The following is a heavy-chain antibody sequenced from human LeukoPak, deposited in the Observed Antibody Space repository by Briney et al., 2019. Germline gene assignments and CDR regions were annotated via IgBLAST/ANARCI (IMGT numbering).Heavy chain of an antibody. CDR3: ARVPPRSCTNGVCGKNYFDY. D-gene: IGHD2-8*01. CDR2: INHSGST. Sequence: SETLSLTCTVSGGSISSSSYYWSWIRQPPGKGLEWIGEINHSGSTNYNPSLKSRVTISVDTSKNQFSLKLSSVTAADTAVYYCARVPPRSCTNGVCGKNYFDYWGQGTLVTVSS. CDR1: GGSISSSSYY. V-gene: IGHV4-39*07. J-gene: IGHJ4*02.